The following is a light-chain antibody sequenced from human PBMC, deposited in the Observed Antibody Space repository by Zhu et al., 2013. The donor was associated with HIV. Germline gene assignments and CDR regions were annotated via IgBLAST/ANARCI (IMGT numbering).Light chain of an antibody. CDR2: TTN. J-gene: IGLJ3*02. Sequence: QTVVTQEPSLSVSPGGTVTLTCGLTSGSVSTSNFPSWYQQTPGLPPRTLMYTTNTRSPGVPDRFSGSFLGNKAALTITGAQADDESDYYCVLYMGSGIWVFGGGTKLTVL. CDR1: SGSVSTSNF. CDR3: VLYMGSGIWV. V-gene: IGLV8-61*01.